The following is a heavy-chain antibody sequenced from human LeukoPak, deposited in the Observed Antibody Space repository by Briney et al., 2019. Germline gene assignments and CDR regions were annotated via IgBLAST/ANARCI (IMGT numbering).Heavy chain of an antibody. D-gene: IGHD5-18*01. CDR1: GFTFSSYG. CDR2: INSNGGST. CDR3: ARRWPARDTVMVSTMIKWYFDL. J-gene: IGHJ2*01. V-gene: IGHV3-64*01. Sequence: GGSLRLSCAASGFTFSSYGMHWVRQAPGKGLEYVSGINSNGGSTYYTNSVKGRFTISRDNSKNTLYLQMGSLRAEDMAVYYCARRWPARDTVMVSTMIKWYFDLWGRGTLVTVSS.